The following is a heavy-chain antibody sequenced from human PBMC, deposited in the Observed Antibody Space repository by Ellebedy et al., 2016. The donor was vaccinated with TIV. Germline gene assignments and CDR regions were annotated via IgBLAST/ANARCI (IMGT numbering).Heavy chain of an antibody. CDR3: ARAGENCSGGSCYSYEYYFDY. Sequence: AASVKVSCKASGYTFTSYYMHWVRQAPGQGLEWMGIINPSGGSTSYAQKLQGRVTMTRDTSTSTVYMELSSLRSEDTAVYYCARAGENCSGGSCYSYEYYFDYWGQGTLVTVSS. J-gene: IGHJ4*02. CDR2: INPSGGST. V-gene: IGHV1-46*04. CDR1: GYTFTSYY. D-gene: IGHD2-15*01.